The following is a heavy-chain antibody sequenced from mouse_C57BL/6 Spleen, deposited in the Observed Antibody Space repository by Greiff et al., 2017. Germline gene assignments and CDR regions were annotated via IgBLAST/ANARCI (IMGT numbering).Heavy chain of an antibody. J-gene: IGHJ2*01. CDR3: ARDYDYDEGHFDY. CDR1: GYTFTSYD. V-gene: IGHV1-85*01. Sequence: VQLQQSGPELVKPGASVKLSCKASGYTFTSYDINWVKQRPGQGLEWIGWIYPRDGSTKYNEKFKGKATLTVDTSSSTAYMELRSLTSEDSAVYFCARDYDYDEGHFDYWGQGTTLTVSS. CDR2: IYPRDGST. D-gene: IGHD2-4*01.